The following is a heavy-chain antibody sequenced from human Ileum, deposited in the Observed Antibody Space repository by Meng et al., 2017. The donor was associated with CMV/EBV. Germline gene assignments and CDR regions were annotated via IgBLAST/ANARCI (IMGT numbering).Heavy chain of an antibody. J-gene: IGHJ4*02. Sequence: GGSLRLSCEACGYTFSIHWIAWVRQMPGKGLEWMGIIDPDDSDTRYSPSFQGQVIISADKSISTAYLQWSSLKASDTAIYYCARRSFSTTSRYFDYWGQGTLVTVSS. D-gene: IGHD1-14*01. CDR3: ARRSFSTTSRYFDY. V-gene: IGHV5-51*01. CDR2: IDPDDSDT. CDR1: GYTFSIHW.